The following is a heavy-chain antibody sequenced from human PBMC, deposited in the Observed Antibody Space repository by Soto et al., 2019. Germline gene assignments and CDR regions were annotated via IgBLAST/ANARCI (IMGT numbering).Heavy chain of an antibody. CDR2: FDADEAET. CDR1: GYTLNEVA. Sequence: VQLVQSGAEVKKPGASVKVSCKVSGYTLNEVAMHWVRQAPGKGLEWLGGFDADEAETIYAQHIQGRVTMTEDTSTDTVYMELSSLRSEDTALYFCTTYHGDYNFDHWGQGTLVTVSS. CDR3: TTYHGDYNFDH. J-gene: IGHJ5*02. V-gene: IGHV1-24*01. D-gene: IGHD4-17*01.